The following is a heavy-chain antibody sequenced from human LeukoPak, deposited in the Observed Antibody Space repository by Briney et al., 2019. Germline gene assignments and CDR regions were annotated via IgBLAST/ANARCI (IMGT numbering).Heavy chain of an antibody. D-gene: IGHD3-9*01. CDR1: GFTFSSYA. CDR3: AKVLRYFDWLSGFDS. V-gene: IGHV3-30*04. CDR2: ISYDGSNK. Sequence: PGGSLRLSCAASGFTFSSYAMHWVRQAPGKGLEWVAVISYDGSNKYYADSVKGRFIISRDNSKNTLYIHMNSLRAEDTAVYYCAKVLRYFDWLSGFDSWGQGTLVAVSS. J-gene: IGHJ4*02.